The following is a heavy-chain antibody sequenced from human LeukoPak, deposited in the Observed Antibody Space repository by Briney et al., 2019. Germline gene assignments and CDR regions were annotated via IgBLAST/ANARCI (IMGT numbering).Heavy chain of an antibody. D-gene: IGHD2-8*01. CDR1: GFTFRSYG. CDR2: IQNDGSNE. J-gene: IGHJ6*03. V-gene: IGHV3-30*02. CDR3: AKDRCSNGIGCYYYYMDV. Sequence: PGGSLRLSCVASGFTFRSYGMHWVRQAPGKGLEWVAYIQNDGSNEQYADSVKGRCSISRDSSKNILYLQMNSLRAEDTAVYYCAKDRCSNGIGCYYYYMDVWGKGTTVTISS.